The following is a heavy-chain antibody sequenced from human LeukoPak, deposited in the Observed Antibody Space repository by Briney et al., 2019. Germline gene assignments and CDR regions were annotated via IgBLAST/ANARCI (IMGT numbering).Heavy chain of an antibody. J-gene: IGHJ5*02. CDR3: ARESFRERLGELSLKSGTWFDP. Sequence: VASVKVSCKASGGTFSSYAISWVRQAPGQGLEWMGRIIPILGIANYAQKFQGRVPITADKSTSTAYMELSSLRSEDTAVYYCARESFRERLGELSLKSGTWFDPWGQGTLVTVSS. CDR1: GGTFSSYA. V-gene: IGHV1-69*04. CDR2: IIPILGIA. D-gene: IGHD3-16*02.